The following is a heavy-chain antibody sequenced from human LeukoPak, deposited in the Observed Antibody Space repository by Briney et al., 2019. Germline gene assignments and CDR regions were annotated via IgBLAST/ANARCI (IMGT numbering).Heavy chain of an antibody. V-gene: IGHV3-23*01. Sequence: PGGSLRLSCAASGFTFSSYAMSWVRQAPGKGLEWVSAISGSGGSTYYADSVKGRFTISRDNSKNTLYLQMNSLRAEDTAVYYCAKGIYGSIYDSSGYYDYWGQGTLVTVSS. CDR3: AKGIYGSIYDSSGYYDY. D-gene: IGHD3-22*01. CDR1: GFTFSSYA. J-gene: IGHJ4*02. CDR2: ISGSGGST.